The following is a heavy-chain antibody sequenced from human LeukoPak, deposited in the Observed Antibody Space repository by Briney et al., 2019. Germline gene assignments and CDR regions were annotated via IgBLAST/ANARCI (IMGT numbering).Heavy chain of an antibody. D-gene: IGHD2-2*01. J-gene: IGHJ4*02. V-gene: IGHV1-69*13. CDR2: IIPIFGTA. CDR1: GGTFSSYA. CDR3: ARDLMPAAIGYFDY. Sequence: ASVKVSCKASGGTFSSYAISWVRQAPGQGLEWMGGIIPIFGTANYAQKFQGRVTITADESTSTAYMELSSLRSEDTAVYYCARDLMPAAIGYFDYWGQGTLVTVSS.